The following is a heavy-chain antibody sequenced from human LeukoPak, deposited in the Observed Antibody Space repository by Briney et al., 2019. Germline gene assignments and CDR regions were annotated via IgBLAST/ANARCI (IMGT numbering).Heavy chain of an antibody. D-gene: IGHD1-26*01. V-gene: IGHV4-39*01. CDR1: GGSISSSSYY. CDR3: ATVGRLDGLDV. Sequence: PSETLSLTCTVSGGSISSSSYYWGWIRQPPGKGLEWIGSIYYSGSTYYNPSLKSRVTISVDTSKNQFSLKLSSVTAADTAVYYCATVGRLDGLDVWGQGTTVTVSS. J-gene: IGHJ6*02. CDR2: IYYSGST.